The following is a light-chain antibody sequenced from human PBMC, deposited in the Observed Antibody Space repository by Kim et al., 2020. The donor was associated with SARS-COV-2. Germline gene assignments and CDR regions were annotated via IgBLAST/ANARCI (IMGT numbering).Light chain of an antibody. Sequence: SPGERATLSGRASQSVSSSLAWYQQKPGQAPRLLIYAASTRATGIPARFSGLGSGTEFTLTISSLQSEDFAVYYCQQYNDWPPLYTFGQGTKLEI. V-gene: IGKV3-15*01. J-gene: IGKJ2*01. CDR3: QQYNDWPPLYT. CDR2: AAS. CDR1: QSVSSS.